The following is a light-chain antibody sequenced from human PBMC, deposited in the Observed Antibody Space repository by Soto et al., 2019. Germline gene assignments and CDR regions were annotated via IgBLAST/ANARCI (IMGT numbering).Light chain of an antibody. CDR2: EVS. CDR3: SSYTSSSTRYVV. J-gene: IGLJ2*01. CDR1: SSDVGGYNY. V-gene: IGLV2-14*01. Sequence: QSALTQPASVSGSPGQSITISCTGTSSDVGGYNYVSWYQQHPGKAPKLMIYEVSNRPSGVSNRFSGSKSGNTASLTISGXXXXXXXXXXCSSYTSSSTRYVVFGGGTKLTVL.